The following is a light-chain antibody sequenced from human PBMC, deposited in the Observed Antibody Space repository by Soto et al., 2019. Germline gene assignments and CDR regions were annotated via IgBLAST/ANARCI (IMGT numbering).Light chain of an antibody. Sequence: QSVLTQPPSVSGAPGQRVTISCTGSSSNIGAGYDVHWYQQLPGTAPKLLIYGNSNRPSGVPDRFSGSKSGTSASLAITGLQAEDEADYYCSSYAGSNNLSFGTGTKVTVL. J-gene: IGLJ1*01. CDR1: SSNIGAGYD. CDR2: GNS. V-gene: IGLV1-40*01. CDR3: SSYAGSNNLS.